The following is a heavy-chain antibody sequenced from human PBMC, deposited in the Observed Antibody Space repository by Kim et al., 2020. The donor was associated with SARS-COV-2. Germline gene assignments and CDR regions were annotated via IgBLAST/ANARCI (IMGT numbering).Heavy chain of an antibody. CDR1: GYSFTSYW. V-gene: IGHV5-10-1*01. D-gene: IGHD2-2*01. CDR2: IDPSDSYT. CDR3: ARRLDCSSTSCYVRDYYYGMDV. J-gene: IGHJ6*02. Sequence: GESLKISCKGSGYSFTSYWISWVRQMPGKGLEWMGRIDPSDSYTNYSPSFQGHVTISADKSISTAYLQWSSLKASDTAMYYCARRLDCSSTSCYVRDYYYGMDVWGQGTTVTVSS.